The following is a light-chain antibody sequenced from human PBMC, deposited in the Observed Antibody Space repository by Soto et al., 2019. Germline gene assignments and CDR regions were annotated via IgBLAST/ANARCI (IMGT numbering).Light chain of an antibody. CDR2: KAS. V-gene: IGKV1-5*03. Sequence: DIQMTQSPSTLSASVGDRVTITCRASQSISSWLAWYQQKPGKAPKLLIYKASSLESRVPSRFSGRGSGTACTLTIRCLQPDHCATYYCQQYNSYYTFGQGNQLEI. J-gene: IGKJ2*01. CDR3: QQYNSYYT. CDR1: QSISSW.